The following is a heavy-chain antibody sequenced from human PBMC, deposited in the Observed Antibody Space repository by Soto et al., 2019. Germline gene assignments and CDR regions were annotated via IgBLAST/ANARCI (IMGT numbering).Heavy chain of an antibody. CDR3: ARQVANYDILTGYYKMFDY. V-gene: IGHV4-59*08. J-gene: IGHJ4*02. CDR2: IYYSGST. CDR1: GGSISSYY. D-gene: IGHD3-9*01. Sequence: PSETLSLTCTVSGGSISSYYWSWIRQPPGKGLLLIGYIYYSGSTNYNPSLKSRVTISVDTSKNQFSLKLSSVTAADTAVYYCARQVANYDILTGYYKMFDYWGQGTLVTVSS.